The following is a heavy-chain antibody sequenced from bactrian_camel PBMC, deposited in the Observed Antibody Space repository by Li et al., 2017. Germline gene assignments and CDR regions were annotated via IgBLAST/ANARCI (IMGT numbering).Heavy chain of an antibody. V-gene: IGHV3-2*01. CDR3: ARQLPELLLPTRANDY. Sequence: HVQLVESGGGSVQPGGSLRLSCAASGFSFSSYYMSWVRQAPGKGLEWVSGFYLNAYYADSVKGRFTISKDNAKNTLYLQMNSLKPEDTAVYYCARQLPELLLPTRANDYFGQGTQVTVS. D-gene: IGHD3*01. CDR2: FYLNA. J-gene: IGHJ4*01. CDR1: GFSFSSYY.